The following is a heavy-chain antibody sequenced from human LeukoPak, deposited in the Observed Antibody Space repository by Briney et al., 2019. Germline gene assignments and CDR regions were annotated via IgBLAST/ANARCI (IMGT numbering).Heavy chain of an antibody. CDR3: ARSDSGSYRH. CDR1: GFTFSSYA. J-gene: IGHJ4*02. CDR2: ISSNGGGT. D-gene: IGHD1-26*01. V-gene: IGHV3-64*01. Sequence: GGSLRLSCAASGFTFSSYAMHWVRQAPGKGLEYVSAISSNGGGTYYANSVKGRFNISRDNSNNTLYLQMGSLRAEDMAVYYCARSDSGSYRHWGQGTLVSVSS.